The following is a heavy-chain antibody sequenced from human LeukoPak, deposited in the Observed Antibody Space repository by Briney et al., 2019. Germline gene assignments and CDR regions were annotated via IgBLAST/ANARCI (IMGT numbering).Heavy chain of an antibody. CDR2: MHPSSGNT. D-gene: IGHD5-24*01. J-gene: IGHJ6*02. CDR3: AKVATTTDYYYAMDV. V-gene: IGHV1-8*01. Sequence: ASVKVSCKASGYTFTSYDINWVRQAPGQGLEWMGWMHPSSGNTGYAQKFQGRVTMTRNTSIGTAYMELSSLTSEDTAVYYCAKVATTTDYYYAMDVWGQGTTVTVSS. CDR1: GYTFTSYD.